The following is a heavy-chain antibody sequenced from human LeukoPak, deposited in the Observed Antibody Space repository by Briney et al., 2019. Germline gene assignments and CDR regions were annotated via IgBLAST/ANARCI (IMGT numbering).Heavy chain of an antibody. CDR3: ARGYCSGGSCCWGAFDI. CDR2: ISGASGAT. J-gene: IGHJ3*02. V-gene: IGHV3-23*01. Sequence: GGSLRFSCADSGFTFSSYAMTWVRQAPGKGLEWVSTISGASGATYYADSVKGRFTISRDNSKNTLYLQMNNLRAEDTAVYYCARGYCSGGSCCWGAFDIWGQGTMVTVSS. CDR1: GFTFSSYA. D-gene: IGHD2-15*01.